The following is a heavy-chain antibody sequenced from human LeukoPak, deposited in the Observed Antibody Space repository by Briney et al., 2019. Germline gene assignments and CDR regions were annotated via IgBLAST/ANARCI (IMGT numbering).Heavy chain of an antibody. CDR2: ISWNSGSI. CDR1: GFTFDDYV. V-gene: IGHV3-9*01. CDR3: ATYYDFWSGYPHAFDI. Sequence: PGRSLRLSCAASGFTFDDYVMHWVRQAPGKGLEWVSGISWNSGSIDYADSVKGRFTISRDNAKNSLYLQMNSLRAEDTAVYYCATYYDFWSGYPHAFDIWGQGTMVTVSS. J-gene: IGHJ3*02. D-gene: IGHD3-3*01.